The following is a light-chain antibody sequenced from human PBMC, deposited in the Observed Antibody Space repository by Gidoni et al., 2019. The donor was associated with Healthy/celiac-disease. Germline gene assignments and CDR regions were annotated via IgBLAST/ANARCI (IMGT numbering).Light chain of an antibody. V-gene: IGLV2-14*03. Sequence: QPDLTQPASVSGSPGQSITISCTGTSTDVGGYNYVSWYQQHPGKAPKLMIYDVSNRPSGVSNRFSGSKSGNTASLTISGLQAEDEADYYCSSYTSSSTPYVFGTGTKVTVL. CDR2: DVS. CDR1: STDVGGYNY. CDR3: SSYTSSSTPYV. J-gene: IGLJ1*01.